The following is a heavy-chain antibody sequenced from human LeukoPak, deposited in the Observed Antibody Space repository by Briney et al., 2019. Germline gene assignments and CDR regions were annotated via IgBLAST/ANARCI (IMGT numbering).Heavy chain of an antibody. CDR1: GFSVSDDY. CDR2: IKQDGSGL. Sequence: GGSLRLSCAASGFSVSDDYMNWVRQAPGKGLEWVANIKQDGSGLYYVESVKGRFTISRDNAKNSLYLRMTSLRAEDTAVYYCARDPGRTGFDYWGQGTLVTVSS. V-gene: IGHV3-7*03. J-gene: IGHJ4*02. D-gene: IGHD1/OR15-1a*01. CDR3: ARDPGRTGFDY.